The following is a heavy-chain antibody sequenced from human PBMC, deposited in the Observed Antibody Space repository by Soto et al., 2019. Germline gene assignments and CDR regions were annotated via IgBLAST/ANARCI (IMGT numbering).Heavy chain of an antibody. J-gene: IGHJ4*02. Sequence: GGSLRLSCAASGFTFSSYSLNWVRQAPGKGLEWVSYISGSSSSMFYADSVKGRFTISRDNAKDSLCLQMNSLRAEDTAVYYCARADRMATIIDYWGQGTLVTVSS. CDR3: ARADRMATIIDY. CDR2: ISGSSSSM. CDR1: GFTFSSYS. D-gene: IGHD5-12*01. V-gene: IGHV3-48*01.